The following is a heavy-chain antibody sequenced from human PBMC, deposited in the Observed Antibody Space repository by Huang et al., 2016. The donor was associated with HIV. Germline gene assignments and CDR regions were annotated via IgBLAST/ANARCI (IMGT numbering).Heavy chain of an antibody. CDR1: GGSVNSGSYY. Sequence: QLQLQESGPGLVRPSETLSLTYSVSGGSVNSGSYYWGWIRQPPGKGLGWIAGVFDGGTTFYNPSLKSRVSMSVDTSKKRFSLNLSSVTAADTAVYFCARLPFDYVWGTQRQTAHDELDVWGQGTMVTVSS. J-gene: IGHJ3*01. V-gene: IGHV4-39*01. D-gene: IGHD3-16*01. CDR2: VFDGGTT. CDR3: ARLPFDYVWGTQRQTAHDELDV.